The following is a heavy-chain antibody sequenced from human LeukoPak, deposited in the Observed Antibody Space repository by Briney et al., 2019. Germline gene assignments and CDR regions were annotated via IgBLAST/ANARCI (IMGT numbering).Heavy chain of an antibody. V-gene: IGHV3-7*01. D-gene: IGHD3-10*01. CDR3: ARGSRITMVRGVIRRDTVFDY. CDR1: GFTFSSYW. Sequence: GGSLRLSCAASGFTFSSYWMTWVRQTPGKGLEWVANIKQDGSEKYYVDSLKGRFTISRDNAKNSLYLQVNSLRAEDTAVYYCARGSRITMVRGVIRRDTVFDYWGQGTLVTVSP. CDR2: IKQDGSEK. J-gene: IGHJ4*02.